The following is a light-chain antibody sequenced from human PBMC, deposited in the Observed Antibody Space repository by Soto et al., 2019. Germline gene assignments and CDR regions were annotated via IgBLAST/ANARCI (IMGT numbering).Light chain of an antibody. J-gene: IGKJ4*01. V-gene: IGKV3-11*01. Sequence: EIVLTQSPATLSLSPGERATLSCRASQSVSSYLAWYQQKPGQAPRLLIYDASNRATGIPARFSGSGSGTDFNLTISSLETEDFAVYYCQQRSNWPLLTFGGGTKVEIK. CDR2: DAS. CDR3: QQRSNWPLLT. CDR1: QSVSSY.